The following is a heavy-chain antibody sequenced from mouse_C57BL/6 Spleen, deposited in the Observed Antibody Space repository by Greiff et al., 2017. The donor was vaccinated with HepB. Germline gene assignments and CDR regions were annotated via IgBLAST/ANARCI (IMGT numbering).Heavy chain of an antibody. V-gene: IGHV1-81*01. CDR1: GYTFTSYG. Sequence: QVHVKQSGAELARPGASVKLSCKASGYTFTSYGISWVKQRTGQGLEWIGEIYPRSGNTYYNEKFKGKATLTADKSSRTAYMELRSLTYEDSAVYFCARFEFDYYGSSYWYFDVWGTGTTVTVSS. CDR3: ARFEFDYYGSSYWYFDV. J-gene: IGHJ1*03. CDR2: IYPRSGNT. D-gene: IGHD1-1*01.